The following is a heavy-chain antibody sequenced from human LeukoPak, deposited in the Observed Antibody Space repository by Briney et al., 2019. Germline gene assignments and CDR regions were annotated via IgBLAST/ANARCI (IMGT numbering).Heavy chain of an antibody. Sequence: GGSLRLSCAASGFTFSSYAMSWVRQAPGKGLEWVSGISWNSGSIGYADSVKGRFTISRDNAKNSLYLQMNSLRAEDTALYYCAKDTRRDGYKYGFEAFDIWGQGTMVTVSS. CDR1: GFTFSSYA. CDR3: AKDTRRDGYKYGFEAFDI. J-gene: IGHJ3*02. CDR2: ISWNSGSI. D-gene: IGHD5-24*01. V-gene: IGHV3-9*01.